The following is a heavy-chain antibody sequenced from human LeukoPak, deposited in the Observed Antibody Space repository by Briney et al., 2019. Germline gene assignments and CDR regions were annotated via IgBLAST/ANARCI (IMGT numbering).Heavy chain of an antibody. V-gene: IGHV3-48*02. CDR1: GFTFSTYD. CDR2: ISARSTII. D-gene: IGHD6-13*01. CDR3: ARDAGSSWYWGALDM. Sequence: GGSLRLSCVASGFTFSTYDINWVRQAPGKGLEWVSYISARSTIIYYADSVKGRFTVSRDEAKNSMYLQMNSLRDEDTAIYYCARDAGSSWYWGALDMWGQGTVVIVSS. J-gene: IGHJ3*02.